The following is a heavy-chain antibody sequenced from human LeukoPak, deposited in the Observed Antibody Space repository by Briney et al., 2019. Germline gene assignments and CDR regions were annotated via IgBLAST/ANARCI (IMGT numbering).Heavy chain of an antibody. CDR2: ITTGGPNT. Sequence: GSLRLSCTASGFTFSSYTMSWVRQAPGKGLRWVSTITTGGPNTYYADSVKGRFTVSRDDSKNTLYLQMNSLRAEDTAVYYCAKDGGLWVSAHWGDSWGRGTLVTVSS. CDR3: AKDGGLWVSAHWGDS. D-gene: IGHD7-27*01. V-gene: IGHV3-23*01. CDR1: GFTFSSYT. J-gene: IGHJ4*02.